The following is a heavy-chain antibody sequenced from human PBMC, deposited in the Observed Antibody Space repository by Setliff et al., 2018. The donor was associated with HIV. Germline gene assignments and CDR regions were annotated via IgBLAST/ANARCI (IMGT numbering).Heavy chain of an antibody. CDR1: GGSISTYS. V-gene: IGHV4-59*08. CDR3: ARLFGSGSFKGYIDV. CDR2: IQSSGRI. D-gene: IGHD3-10*01. J-gene: IGHJ6*03. Sequence: SETLSLTCTVSGGSISTYSWTWIRQSPGKGLEWIAYIQSSGRINYSPSLKSRATIPVDTSKNQISLKLTSVTAADTAVYYCARLFGSGSFKGYIDVWGKGTTVTVSS.